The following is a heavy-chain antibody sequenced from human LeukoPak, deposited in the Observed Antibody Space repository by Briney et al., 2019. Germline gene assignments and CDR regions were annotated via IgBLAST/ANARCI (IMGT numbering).Heavy chain of an antibody. CDR3: AKATVGYSSGRYPGWPADC. Sequence: GGSLRLSCEASGFTFNTYAIYWVRQAPGKGLEWVSGICGSGGCTYYADSVKGRFTISRDNSKNTVYLQMNSLTADDTAIYYCAKATVGYSSGRYPGWPADCWGQGTLVTVSS. CDR1: GFTFNTYA. CDR2: ICGSGGCT. V-gene: IGHV3-23*01. D-gene: IGHD6-19*01. J-gene: IGHJ4*02.